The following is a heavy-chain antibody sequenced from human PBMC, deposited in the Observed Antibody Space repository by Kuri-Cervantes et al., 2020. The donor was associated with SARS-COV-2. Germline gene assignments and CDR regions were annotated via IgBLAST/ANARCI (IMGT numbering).Heavy chain of an antibody. CDR1: GGSISSYY. V-gene: IGHV3-7*01. J-gene: IGHJ6*03. Sequence: ETLSLTCTVSGGSISSYYWSWVRQAPGKGLEWVANIKQDGSEKYYVDSVKGRFTISRDNAKNSLYLQMSSLRAEDTAVYYCARDSCSSTSCYHYYMDVWGKGTTVTVSS. CDR3: ARDSCSSTSCYHYYMDV. CDR2: IKQDGSEK. D-gene: IGHD2-2*01.